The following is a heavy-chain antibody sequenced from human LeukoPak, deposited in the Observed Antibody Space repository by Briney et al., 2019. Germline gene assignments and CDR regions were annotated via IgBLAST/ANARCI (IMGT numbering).Heavy chain of an antibody. CDR3: ARGPSSNWSGLDF. CDR2: ISDYE. V-gene: IGHV3-23*01. J-gene: IGHJ4*02. CDR1: GFSFNNFA. D-gene: IGHD6-13*01. Sequence: GGSLRLSCVASGFSFNNFAMTWVRQAPGKGLEWVSTISDYEHYADSVRGRFAISRDNAKNTLYLQVNNLRAEDTAVYYCARGPSSNWSGLDFWGQGTLLTVSS.